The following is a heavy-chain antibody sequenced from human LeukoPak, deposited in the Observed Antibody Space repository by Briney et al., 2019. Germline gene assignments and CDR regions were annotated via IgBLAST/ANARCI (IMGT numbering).Heavy chain of an antibody. V-gene: IGHV3-74*01. CDR1: GFTFSSYW. CDR3: ATAGGLPTAMGFDP. D-gene: IGHD2-2*01. CDR2: INTDGSVM. Sequence: GGSLRLSCAASGFTFSSYWMHWVRQAPGKGLLWVSCINTDGSVMRYADSVRGQFTISRDNAKNTLYLQMNSLRVEDTAVYYCATAGGLPTAMGFDPWGQGTLVSVST. J-gene: IGHJ5*02.